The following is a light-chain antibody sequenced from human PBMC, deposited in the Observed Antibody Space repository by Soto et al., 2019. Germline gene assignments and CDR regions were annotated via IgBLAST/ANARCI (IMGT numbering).Light chain of an antibody. J-gene: IGKJ4*01. CDR1: QSLNNN. Sequence: EIVMTQSPATLSVSPGEKATLSCRASQSLNNNLAWYQQKPGQGPRLLIYFASTRATGIPARFSGSGSGTEFSLTISSLQSEDFAVYHCQQYSAWPLTFGGGTKVET. CDR2: FAS. CDR3: QQYSAWPLT. V-gene: IGKV3-15*01.